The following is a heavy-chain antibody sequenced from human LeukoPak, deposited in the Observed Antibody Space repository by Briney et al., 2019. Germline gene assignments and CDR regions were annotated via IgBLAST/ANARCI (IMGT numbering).Heavy chain of an antibody. Sequence: SETLSLTCTVSGGSITNGDYYWTWIRQPPGKGLEWIGYIYYSGTTYYNPSLKSRLTISVGKSKNQFSLKLSSVTAADTAVYYCGTWYYDFWSGYSPMGDYWGQGTLVTVSS. CDR2: IYYSGTT. CDR3: GTWYYDFWSGYSPMGDY. J-gene: IGHJ4*02. CDR1: GGSITNGDYY. D-gene: IGHD3-3*01. V-gene: IGHV4-30-4*01.